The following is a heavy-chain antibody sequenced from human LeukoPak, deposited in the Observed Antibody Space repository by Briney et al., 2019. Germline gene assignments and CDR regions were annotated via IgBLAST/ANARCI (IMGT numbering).Heavy chain of an antibody. CDR2: ISYDGSNK. V-gene: IGHV3-30*03. Sequence: GGSLILSCAASGFTFSSYGMHWVRQAPGKGLEWVAVISYDGSNKYYADSVKGRFTISRDNAKYSLYLQMNSLRAEDTAVYYCAREYYYDSSGSDYWGQGTLVTVSS. D-gene: IGHD3-22*01. J-gene: IGHJ4*02. CDR1: GFTFSSYG. CDR3: AREYYYDSSGSDY.